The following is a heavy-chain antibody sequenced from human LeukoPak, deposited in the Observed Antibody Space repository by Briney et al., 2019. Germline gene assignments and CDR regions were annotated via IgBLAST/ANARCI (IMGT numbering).Heavy chain of an antibody. CDR2: ISSSGSTI. CDR1: GFTFSDYY. D-gene: IGHD5-18*01. J-gene: IGHJ6*03. CDR3: ARDPGYSYGSYYYYYYYMDV. Sequence: GGSLRLSCAASGFTFSDYYMSWIRQAPGKGLEWVSYISSSGSTIYYADSVKGRFTISRDNAKNSLYLQMNSLRAEDTAVYYCARDPGYSYGSYYYYYYYMDVWGKGTTVTVSS. V-gene: IGHV3-11*04.